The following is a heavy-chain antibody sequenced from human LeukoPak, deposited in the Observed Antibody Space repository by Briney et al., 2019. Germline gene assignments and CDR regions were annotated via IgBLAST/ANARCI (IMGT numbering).Heavy chain of an antibody. D-gene: IGHD3-3*01. V-gene: IGHV3-64*01. CDR1: GFTFSSYA. CDR2: ISSNGGST. J-gene: IGHJ6*02. Sequence: GGSLRLSCAASGFTFSSYAMHWVRQAPGKGLEYVSAISSNGGSTYYANSVKGRFTISRDNSKNTLYLQMGSLRAEDMAVYYCARSSSYYDFSSGMDVWSQGTTVTVSS. CDR3: ARSSSYYDFSSGMDV.